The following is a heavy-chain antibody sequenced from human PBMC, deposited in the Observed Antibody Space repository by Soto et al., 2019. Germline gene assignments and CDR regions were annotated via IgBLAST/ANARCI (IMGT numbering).Heavy chain of an antibody. Sequence: EVQLLESGGGLVQPGGSLRLSCAASGFTFSSYAMSWVRQAPGKGLEWVSAISGSGGSTYYADSVKGRFTISRDNSKNTLYLQMNSLRAEDTAVYYCATTSRISGSYYDFDYWGQGTLVTVSS. V-gene: IGHV3-23*01. CDR1: GFTFSSYA. D-gene: IGHD1-26*01. CDR2: ISGSGGST. CDR3: ATTSRISGSYYDFDY. J-gene: IGHJ4*02.